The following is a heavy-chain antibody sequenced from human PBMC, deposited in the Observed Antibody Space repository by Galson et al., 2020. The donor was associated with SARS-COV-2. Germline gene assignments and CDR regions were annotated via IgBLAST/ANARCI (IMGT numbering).Heavy chain of an antibody. Sequence: GGSLRLSCAASGFTFSSYAMHCVRQAPGKGLEWVAVISYDGSNKYYADSVKGRFTISRDNSKNTLYLQMNSLRAEDTAVYYCAREMEYDSWGSYWYFDLWGRGTLVTVSS. D-gene: IGHD3-22*01. V-gene: IGHV3-30*04. J-gene: IGHJ2*01. CDR3: AREMEYDSWGSYWYFDL. CDR1: GFTFSSYA. CDR2: ISYDGSNK.